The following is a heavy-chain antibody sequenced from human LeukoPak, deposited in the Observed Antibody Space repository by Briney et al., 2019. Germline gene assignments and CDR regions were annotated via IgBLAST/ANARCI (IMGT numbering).Heavy chain of an antibody. D-gene: IGHD5-12*01. CDR3: AKGRGYSGHDFFDY. V-gene: IGHV3-23*01. CDR1: GFTFSSYA. Sequence: GGSLRLSCAASGFTFSSYAMSWVRQAPGKGLEWVSAISASGGSTFYADSVKGRFTISRDNSKNTLYLQMNSLRAEDTALYYCAKGRGYSGHDFFDYWGQGTLVTVSS. CDR2: ISASGGST. J-gene: IGHJ4*02.